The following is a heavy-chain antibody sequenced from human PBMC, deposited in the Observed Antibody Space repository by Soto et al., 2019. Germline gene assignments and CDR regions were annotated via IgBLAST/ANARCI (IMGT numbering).Heavy chain of an antibody. CDR3: ARKMKAQPFDY. CDR1: GFTFSSYA. J-gene: IGHJ4*02. V-gene: IGHV3-30-3*01. CDR2: ISYDGSNK. Sequence: QVQLVESGGGVVQPGRSLRLSCAASGFTFSSYAMHWVRQAPGKGLEWVAVISYDGSNKYYADSMKGRFTISRDNSKNTLDLHMSSLRAEDTAVYDWARKMKAQPFDYWGQGTLVTVSS.